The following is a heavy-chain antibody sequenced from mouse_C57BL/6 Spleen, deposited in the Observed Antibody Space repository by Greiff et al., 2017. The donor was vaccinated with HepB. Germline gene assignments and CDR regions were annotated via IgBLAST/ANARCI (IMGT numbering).Heavy chain of an antibody. V-gene: IGHV1-15*01. CDR1: GYTFTDYE. D-gene: IGHD1-1*01. CDR2: IDPETGGT. Sequence: VQLQQSGAELVRPGASVTLSCKASGYTFTDYEMHWVKQTPVHGLEWIGAIDPETGGTAYNQKFKGKAILTADKSSSTAYMELRSLTSEDSAVYYCTRGVITAVVAPGFAYWGQGTLVTVSA. CDR3: TRGVITAVVAPGFAY. J-gene: IGHJ3*01.